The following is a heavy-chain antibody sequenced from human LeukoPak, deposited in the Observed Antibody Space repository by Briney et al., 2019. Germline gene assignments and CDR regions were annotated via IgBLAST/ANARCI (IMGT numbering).Heavy chain of an antibody. V-gene: IGHV4-34*01. Sequence: PSETLSPTCAVYGGSFSGYYWSWIRQPPGKGLEWIGEINHSGSTNYNPSLKSRVTISVDTSKNQFSLKLSSVTAADTAVYYCARIGYCSSTSCYTDYMDVWGKGTTVTVSS. CDR3: ARIGYCSSTSCYTDYMDV. J-gene: IGHJ6*03. CDR1: GGSFSGYY. CDR2: INHSGST. D-gene: IGHD2-2*02.